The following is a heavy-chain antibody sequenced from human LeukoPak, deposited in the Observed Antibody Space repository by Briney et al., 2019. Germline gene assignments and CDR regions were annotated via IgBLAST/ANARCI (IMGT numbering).Heavy chain of an antibody. CDR1: GFTFSSYA. V-gene: IGHV3-30-3*01. Sequence: GRSLRLSCAASGFTFSSYAMHWVRQAPGKGLEWVAVISYDGSNKYYADSVKGRFTISRDNSKNTLYLQMNSLRAEDTAVYYCARDHSSSYYYYYGMDVWGQGTTVTVSS. J-gene: IGHJ6*02. D-gene: IGHD6-13*01. CDR2: ISYDGSNK. CDR3: ARDHSSSYYYYYGMDV.